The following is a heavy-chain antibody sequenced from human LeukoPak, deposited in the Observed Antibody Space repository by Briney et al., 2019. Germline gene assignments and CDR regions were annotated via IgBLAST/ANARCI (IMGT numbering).Heavy chain of an antibody. V-gene: IGHV1-2*06. CDR1: GYIFTGYF. J-gene: IGHJ5*02. CDR2: INPNTGGT. D-gene: IGHD1-26*01. Sequence: GASVKVSCKASGYIFTGYFMQWVRQAPGQGLEWMGRINPNTGGTNYAQKFQGRVTMTSDTSISTVYMELNWLTSDDTAVYYCARELEWELRPWGQGTLVTVSS. CDR3: ARELEWELRP.